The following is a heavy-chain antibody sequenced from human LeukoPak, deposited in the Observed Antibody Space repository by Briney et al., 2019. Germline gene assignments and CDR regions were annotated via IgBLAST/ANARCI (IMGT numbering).Heavy chain of an antibody. J-gene: IGHJ4*02. CDR1: GGSISSGNYY. D-gene: IGHD6-13*01. CDR3: ARGRGKLYSSSWYTDY. Sequence: TSKTLSLTCTVSGGSISSGNYYWSWIRQPAGKGLEWIGRVYASGSTDYNPSLNSRVTISVDTSNNQFSLKPSSVTAADTAVYYCARGRGKLYSSSWYTDYWGQGTLVTVSS. CDR2: VYASGST. V-gene: IGHV4-61*02.